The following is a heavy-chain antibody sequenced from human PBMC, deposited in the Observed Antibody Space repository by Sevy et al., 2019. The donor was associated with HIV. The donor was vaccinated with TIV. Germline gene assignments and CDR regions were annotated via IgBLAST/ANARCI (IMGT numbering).Heavy chain of an antibody. D-gene: IGHD6-19*01. CDR2: INHSGST. V-gene: IGHV4-34*01. CDR1: GGSFSGYY. J-gene: IGHJ4*02. CDR3: ARCFPLAGPRGYYFDY. Sequence: SETLSLTCAVYGGSFSGYYWSWIRQPPGKGLEWIGEINHSGSTNYNPSLKSRVTISVDTSKNQFSLKLGSVTAADTAVYYCARCFPLAGPRGYYFDYWGQGTLVTVSS.